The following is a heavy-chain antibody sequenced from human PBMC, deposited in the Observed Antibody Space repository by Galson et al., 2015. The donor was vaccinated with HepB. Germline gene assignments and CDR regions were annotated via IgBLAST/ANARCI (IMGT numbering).Heavy chain of an antibody. J-gene: IGHJ6*02. D-gene: IGHD3-10*01. CDR3: ARDPFYGSGSYPFYYYYYGMDV. CDR1: GYTFTSYG. V-gene: IGHV1-18*01. CDR2: ISAYNGNT. Sequence: SVKVSCKASGYTFTSYGISWVRQAPGQGLEWMGWISAYNGNTNYAQKLQGRVTMTTDTSTSTAYMELRSLRSDDTAVYYCARDPFYGSGSYPFYYYYYGMDVWGQGTTVTVSS.